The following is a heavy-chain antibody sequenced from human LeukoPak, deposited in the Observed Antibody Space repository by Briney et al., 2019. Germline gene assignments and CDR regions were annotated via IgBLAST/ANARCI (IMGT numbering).Heavy chain of an antibody. D-gene: IGHD2-2*01. CDR3: ARVNSLTRPFDY. Sequence: GGSLRLSCAASGFTFSSYNMNWVRQAPGKGLEWVSSISSNSSYIYYADSVKGRFTISRDNAKNSLYLQMNSLRAEDTAVYYCARVNSLTRPFDYWGQGTLVTVSS. V-gene: IGHV3-21*01. J-gene: IGHJ4*02. CDR1: GFTFSSYN. CDR2: ISSNSSYI.